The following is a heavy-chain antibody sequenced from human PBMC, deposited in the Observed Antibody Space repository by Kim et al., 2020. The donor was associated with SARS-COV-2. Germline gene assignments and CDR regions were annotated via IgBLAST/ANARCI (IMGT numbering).Heavy chain of an antibody. D-gene: IGHD3-10*01. CDR3: ARALRDGSGSYYSYLYYYYGIEV. V-gene: IGHV3-53*01. Sequence: GGSLRLSCAASGFTVSSNYMSWVRQAPGKGLEWVAVIYSGGSTYYADSGKGRFTISRDNSKKTLYLQMNSLRAEDTTVYYCARALRDGSGSYYSYLYYYYGIEVSGQGTTVTVSS. J-gene: IGHJ6*02. CDR2: IYSGGST. CDR1: GFTVSSNY.